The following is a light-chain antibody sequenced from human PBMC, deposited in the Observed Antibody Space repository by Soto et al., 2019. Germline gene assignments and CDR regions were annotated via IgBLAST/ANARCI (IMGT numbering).Light chain of an antibody. CDR3: LQDFNYPIT. J-gene: IGKJ5*01. Sequence: AIPMTQPPSSLSASVGDRVTISCRAGRVIRNVLAWYQHAPGKDPKVLIYGASILHSGVPSRFSGSGSGTDFTLTISSLLPEDFATYYRLQDFNYPITFGQGTRLEIK. CDR2: GAS. V-gene: IGKV1-6*01. CDR1: RVIRNV.